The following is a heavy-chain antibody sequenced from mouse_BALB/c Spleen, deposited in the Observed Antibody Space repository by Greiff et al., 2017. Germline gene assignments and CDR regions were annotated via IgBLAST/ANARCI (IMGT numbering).Heavy chain of an antibody. CDR1: GYSITSDYA. CDR3: ASEAWFAY. V-gene: IGHV3-2*02. J-gene: IGHJ3*01. Sequence: EVKLMESGPGLVKPSQSLSLTCTVTGYSITSDYAWNWIRQFPGNKLEWMGYISYSGSTSYNPSLKSRISITRDTSKNQFFLQLNSVTTEDTATYYCASEAWFAYWGQGTLVTVSA. CDR2: ISYSGST.